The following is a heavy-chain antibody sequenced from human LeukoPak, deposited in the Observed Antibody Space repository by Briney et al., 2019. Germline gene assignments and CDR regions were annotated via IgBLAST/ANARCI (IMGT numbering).Heavy chain of an antibody. Sequence: GSLRLSCAASGFTVSSNYMSWVRQAPGKGLEWIGEINHSGSTNYNPSLKSRVTISIDTSKNQFSLKLSSVTAADTAVYYCARTRTTVHDYWGQGTLVTVSS. V-gene: IGHV4-34*01. J-gene: IGHJ4*02. CDR2: INHSGST. CDR3: ARTRTTVHDY. CDR1: GFTVSSNY. D-gene: IGHD4-17*01.